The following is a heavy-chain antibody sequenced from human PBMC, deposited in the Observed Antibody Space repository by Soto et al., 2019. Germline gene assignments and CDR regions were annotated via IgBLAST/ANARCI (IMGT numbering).Heavy chain of an antibody. V-gene: IGHV4-30-4*01. CDR3: ASTLILYPINGFDP. CDR2: IYYSGST. Sequence: QVQLQESGPGLVKPSQTLSLTCTVSRGSINSGDYYWSWIRQPPGKVLEWIGYIYYSGSTYYNPSLKSRVTISMDTSKNQFSLKLSSLTAADTAMSYCASTLILYPINGFDPWGQGTLVSVSS. CDR1: RGSINSGDYY. D-gene: IGHD2-15*01. J-gene: IGHJ5*02.